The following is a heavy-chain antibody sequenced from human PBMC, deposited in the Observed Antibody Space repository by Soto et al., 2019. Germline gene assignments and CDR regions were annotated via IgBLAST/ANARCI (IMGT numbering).Heavy chain of an antibody. Sequence: ASVKVSCKASGYTFTSYGISWVRQAPGQGLEWMGWISAYNGNTNYAQKLQGRVTMTTDTSTSTAYMELRSLRSDDTAVYYCARHLPYGDYALDYYYMDVWGKGTTVTVSS. CDR1: GYTFTSYG. V-gene: IGHV1-18*01. CDR3: ARHLPYGDYALDYYYMDV. CDR2: ISAYNGNT. D-gene: IGHD4-17*01. J-gene: IGHJ6*03.